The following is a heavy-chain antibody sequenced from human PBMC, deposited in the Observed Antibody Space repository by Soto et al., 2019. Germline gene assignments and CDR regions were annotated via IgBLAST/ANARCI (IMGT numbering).Heavy chain of an antibody. CDR3: AGRRQVINDYYGLAD. Sequence: EVQLVESGGGLVQPGWSLRLSCAASGFTFSNYEMHWVRQVTGKGLEWVSGIGTAGDTKYVGSVKGRFTISRDNAKNSLYLQMNSLRAEDTAVYYCAGRRQVINDYYGLADWGQGTTVIVSS. D-gene: IGHD2-21*01. J-gene: IGHJ6*02. V-gene: IGHV3-13*01. CDR1: GFTFSNYE. CDR2: IGTAGDT.